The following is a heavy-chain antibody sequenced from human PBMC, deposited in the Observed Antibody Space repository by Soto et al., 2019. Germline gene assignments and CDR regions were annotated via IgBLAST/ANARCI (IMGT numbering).Heavy chain of an antibody. D-gene: IGHD5-18*01. J-gene: IGHJ4*02. CDR2: IYYSGST. Sequence: SETLSLTCSVSGASFSSGDYYWSWIRQPPGKGLEWIGYIYYSGSTHYNPSLKGRVTISVDTSKSQFSLKLSSVTAADTAVYYCARGYGRNFDYWGQGTLVTVSS. CDR3: ARGYGRNFDY. CDR1: GASFSSGDYY. V-gene: IGHV4-30-4*02.